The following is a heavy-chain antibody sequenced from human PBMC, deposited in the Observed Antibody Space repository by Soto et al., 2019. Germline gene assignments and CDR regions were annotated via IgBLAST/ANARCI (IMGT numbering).Heavy chain of an antibody. CDR2: ISSSSSTI. J-gene: IGHJ4*02. Sequence: PGGSLRLSCAASGFTFSSYSMNWVRQAPGKGLEWVSYISSSSSTIYYGDSVKGRLTISRDNDKNSLYLQMNSLRAEDTAVYYCARDESSDFWSGYLSHIDYWGQGTLVTVSS. CDR1: GFTFSSYS. D-gene: IGHD3-3*01. V-gene: IGHV3-48*01. CDR3: ARDESSDFWSGYLSHIDY.